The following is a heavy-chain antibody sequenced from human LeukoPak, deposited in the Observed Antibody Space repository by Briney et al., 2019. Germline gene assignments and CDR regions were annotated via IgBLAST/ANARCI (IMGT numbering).Heavy chain of an antibody. CDR1: GGSFSGYY. CDR2: IYTSGST. Sequence: SETLSLTCAVYGGSFSGYYWSWIRQPAGKGLEWIGRIYTSGSTNYNPSLKSRVTMSVDTSKNQFSLKPSSVTAADTAVYYCARDLQYSSSWYINAFDIWGQGTMVTVSS. CDR3: ARDLQYSSSWYINAFDI. V-gene: IGHV4-4*07. D-gene: IGHD6-13*01. J-gene: IGHJ3*02.